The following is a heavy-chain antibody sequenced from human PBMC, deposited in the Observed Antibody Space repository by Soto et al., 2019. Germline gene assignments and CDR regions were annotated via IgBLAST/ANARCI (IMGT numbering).Heavy chain of an antibody. CDR3: AKDHIVVVTAVVDY. V-gene: IGHV3-23*01. CDR2: ISGSGGST. Sequence: GGSLRLTCGASGFTFSSHAMSWLRQAPGKGLEWVSAISGSGGSTYYADSVKGRFTISRDNSNNTLYLQMNSLRAEDTAVYYCAKDHIVVVTAVVDYWGQGTLVTVSS. J-gene: IGHJ4*02. D-gene: IGHD2-21*02. CDR1: GFTFSSHA.